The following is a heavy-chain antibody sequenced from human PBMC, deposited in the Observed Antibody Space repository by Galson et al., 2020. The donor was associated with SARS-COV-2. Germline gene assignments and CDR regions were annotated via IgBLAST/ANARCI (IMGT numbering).Heavy chain of an antibody. CDR1: GYSFLSYG. D-gene: IGHD4-17*01. Sequence: GESLKISCKASGYSFLSYGINWVRQAPGQGLEWLGWISVHDGYIKYAQKFQGRVTLTTDTSTSTAYMELRSLRSDDTAVYFCARVGGPYGDYDQNWYDPWGQGTLVTVSS. CDR2: ISVHDGYI. V-gene: IGHV1-18*01. J-gene: IGHJ5*02. CDR3: ARVGGPYGDYDQNWYDP.